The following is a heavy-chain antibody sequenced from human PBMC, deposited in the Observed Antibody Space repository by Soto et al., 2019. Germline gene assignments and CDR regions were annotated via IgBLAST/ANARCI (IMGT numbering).Heavy chain of an antibody. Sequence: EVQLVESGGGLAQPGGSLRLSCAASGFTFSSYWMHWVRQAPGKGLVWVSRINYDGSSTGYADSVKGRFTISRDNAKNTLYLQMYSLRAEDTAVYYCARDGTGPATPNDYWGQGTLVTVSS. CDR1: GFTFSSYW. J-gene: IGHJ4*02. CDR3: ARDGTGPATPNDY. CDR2: INYDGSST. D-gene: IGHD2-15*01. V-gene: IGHV3-74*01.